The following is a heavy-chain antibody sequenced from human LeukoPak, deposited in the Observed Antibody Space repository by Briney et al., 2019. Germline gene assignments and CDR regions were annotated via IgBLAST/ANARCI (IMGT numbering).Heavy chain of an antibody. V-gene: IGHV4-61*05. J-gene: IGHJ4*02. CDR1: GGSISSSSYY. Sequence: KPSETLSLTCTVSGGSISSSSYYWSWIRQPPGKGLEWIGYIYYSGSTNYNPSLKSRVTISVDTSKNQFSLKLSSVTAADTAVYYCARVWWELPFDYWGQGTLVTVSS. CDR3: ARVWWELPFDY. D-gene: IGHD1-26*01. CDR2: IYYSGST.